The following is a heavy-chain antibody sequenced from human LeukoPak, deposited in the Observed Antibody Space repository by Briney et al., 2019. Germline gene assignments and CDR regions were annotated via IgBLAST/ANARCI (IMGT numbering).Heavy chain of an antibody. CDR2: ISDSGDKT. CDR1: GSTFSTYA. Sequence: PGGSLRLSCAASGSTFSTYAMSWVRQSPGKGLECVSAISDSGDKTDYADSVRGRFTIYRDNSKDTLYLQMNSLGAADTAVYYCAKDGGGYCNNSSCWGQGTLVTVSS. CDR3: AKDGGGYCNNSSC. D-gene: IGHD2-2*01. J-gene: IGHJ4*02. V-gene: IGHV3-23*01.